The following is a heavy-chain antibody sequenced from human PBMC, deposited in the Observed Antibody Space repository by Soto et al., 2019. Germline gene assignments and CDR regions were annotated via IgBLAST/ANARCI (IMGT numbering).Heavy chain of an antibody. CDR1: GLTFSSYG. D-gene: IGHD6-19*01. V-gene: IGHV3-33*01. CDR2: IWNDGNNK. Sequence: QVQLVESGGGVVQPGGSLRLSCAASGLTFSSYGMHWVRQAPGKGLEWVAVIWNDGNNKYYADSVKGRFTISRDNSNNTLFLQVNSLRAEDTAVYYCARSRAGSGWYPIDYWGQGTLVTVSS. J-gene: IGHJ4*02. CDR3: ARSRAGSGWYPIDY.